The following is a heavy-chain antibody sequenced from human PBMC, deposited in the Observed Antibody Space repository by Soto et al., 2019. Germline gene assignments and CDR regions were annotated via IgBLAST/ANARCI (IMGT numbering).Heavy chain of an antibody. V-gene: IGHV1-18*01. J-gene: IGHJ6*02. CDR2: ISAYNGNT. Sequence: ASVKVSCKASGYTFTSYGISWVRQAPGQGLEWMGWISAYNGNTNYAQKLQGRVTMTTDTSTSTAYMELRSLRSDDTAVYYCGGLWGQLPRGKYYYYYGMEVWGQGTTVTVSS. CDR1: GYTFTSYG. CDR3: GGLWGQLPRGKYYYYYGMEV. D-gene: IGHD2-2*01.